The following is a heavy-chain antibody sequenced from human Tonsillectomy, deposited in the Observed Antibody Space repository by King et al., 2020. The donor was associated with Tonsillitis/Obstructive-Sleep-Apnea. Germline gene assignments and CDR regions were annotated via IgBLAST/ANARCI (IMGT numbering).Heavy chain of an antibody. Sequence: QLQESGPGLVKPSGTLSLTCAVSGGSISSSNWWSWVRQPPGKGLEWIGEIYHSGSTNYNPSLKSRVTLSIDKSKNQFSLNLSFVTAADTAVYYCARRYCISTSCLKSHNWFDPWGQGALVTVSS. D-gene: IGHD2-2*01. CDR1: GGSISSSNW. J-gene: IGHJ5*02. CDR3: ARRYCISTSCLKSHNWFDP. CDR2: IYHSGST. V-gene: IGHV4-4*02.